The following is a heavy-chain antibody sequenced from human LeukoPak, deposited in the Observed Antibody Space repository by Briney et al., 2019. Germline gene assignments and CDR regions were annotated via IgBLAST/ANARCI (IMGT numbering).Heavy chain of an antibody. CDR2: ISYDGSNK. J-gene: IGHJ4*02. Sequence: GGSLRLSCAASGFTFSSYAMHWVRQAPGKGLEWVAVISYDGSNKYYADSVKGRFTISRDNSKNTLYLQMNSLRAEDTAVYYCARGGYSSSSEIDYWGQGTLVTVSS. V-gene: IGHV3-30-3*01. CDR3: ARGGYSSSSEIDY. D-gene: IGHD6-13*01. CDR1: GFTFSSYA.